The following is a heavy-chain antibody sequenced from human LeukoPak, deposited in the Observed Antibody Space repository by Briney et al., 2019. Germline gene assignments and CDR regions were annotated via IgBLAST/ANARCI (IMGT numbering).Heavy chain of an antibody. CDR1: GFTFSSYG. D-gene: IGHD4/OR15-4a*01. CDR3: SASRPHYGDYYGLDV. J-gene: IGHJ6*02. Sequence: GGSLRLSCAASGFTFSSYGMHWVRQAPGKGLEWVAVISYDGSHKYSADSVKGRLTISRDNSKNTLYLQMNSLRTEDTAVYFCSASRPHYGDYYGLDVWGHGTTVTVSS. CDR2: ISYDGSHK. V-gene: IGHV3-30*03.